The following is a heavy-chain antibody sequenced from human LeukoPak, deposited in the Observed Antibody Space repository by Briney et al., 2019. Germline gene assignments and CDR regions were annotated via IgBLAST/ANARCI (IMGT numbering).Heavy chain of an antibody. CDR2: VSVNADST. CDR3: VKGVVYDSSGYFHLDY. J-gene: IGHJ4*02. Sequence: GGSLRLSCAASGFTFDHYAMHWVRQAPGKGPEWVSLVSVNADSTYYADSVKGRFTISRDNNNNSLYLQMHSLRTDDTALYYCVKGVVYDSSGYFHLDYWGQGTLVTVSS. D-gene: IGHD3-22*01. V-gene: IGHV3-43*02. CDR1: GFTFDHYA.